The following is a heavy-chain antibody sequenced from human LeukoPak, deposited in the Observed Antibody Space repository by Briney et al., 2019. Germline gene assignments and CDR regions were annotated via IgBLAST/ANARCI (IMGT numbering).Heavy chain of an antibody. V-gene: IGHV5-51*01. CDR1: GYIFSSYW. CDR3: ARSLSPAAVALDY. Sequence: GESLKISCKASGYIFSSYWIGWVRQMPGKGLELMGIIYPGDSDTRYTPSFQGQVTTSADKSITTAYLQWSSLQASDTAMYYCARSLSPAAVALDYWGQGALVTVSS. J-gene: IGHJ4*02. D-gene: IGHD2-2*01. CDR2: IYPGDSDT.